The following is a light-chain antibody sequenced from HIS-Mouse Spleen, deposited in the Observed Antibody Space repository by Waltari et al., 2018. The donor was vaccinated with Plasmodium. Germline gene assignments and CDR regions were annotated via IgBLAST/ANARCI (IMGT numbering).Light chain of an antibody. J-gene: IGKJ3*01. CDR1: QSVSSN. Sequence: EIVMTQSPATLSVSPGERATISCRASQSVSSNLAWDQQKPGQAPRLLIYGASTRATGIPARFSGSGSGTEFTLTISSLQSEDFAVYYCQQYNNWPFTFGPGTKVDIK. CDR2: GAS. CDR3: QQYNNWPFT. V-gene: IGKV3-15*01.